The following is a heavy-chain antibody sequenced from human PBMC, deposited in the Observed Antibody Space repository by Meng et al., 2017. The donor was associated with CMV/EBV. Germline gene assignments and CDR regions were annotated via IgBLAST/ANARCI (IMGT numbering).Heavy chain of an antibody. D-gene: IGHD6-19*01. CDR2: ISSSGSTI. J-gene: IGHJ5*02. V-gene: IGHV3-11*04. CDR3: ARDIGLSQQWQSNDWFDP. CDR1: GFTFSDYY. Sequence: GGSLRLSCAASGFTFSDYYMSWIRQAPGKGLEWVSYISSSGSTIYYADSVKGRFTISRDNAKNSLYLQMNSLRAEDTAVYYCARDIGLSQQWQSNDWFDPWGQGTLVNVSS.